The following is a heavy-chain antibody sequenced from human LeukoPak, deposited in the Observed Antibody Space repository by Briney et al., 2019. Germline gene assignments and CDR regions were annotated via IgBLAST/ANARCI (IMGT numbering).Heavy chain of an antibody. Sequence: SETLSLTCTVSGGSVSSGSYYWSWIRQPPGKGLEWIGYIYYSGSANYNPSLKSRVTISVDTSKNQFSLRLSSVTAADTAVYYCARGREMATLKAFDPWGQGTLVTVSS. V-gene: IGHV4-61*01. CDR1: GGSVSSGSYY. CDR2: IYYSGSA. J-gene: IGHJ5*02. D-gene: IGHD5-24*01. CDR3: ARGREMATLKAFDP.